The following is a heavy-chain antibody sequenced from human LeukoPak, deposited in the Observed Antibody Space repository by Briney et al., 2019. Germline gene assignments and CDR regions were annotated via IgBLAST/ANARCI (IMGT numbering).Heavy chain of an antibody. CDR1: GGSISSYY. CDR2: INHSGGT. J-gene: IGHJ4*02. Sequence: PSETLSLTCTVSGGSISSYYWSWIRQPPGKGLEWIGEINHSGGTNYNPSLKSRVTISVDTSKNQFSLKLSSVTAADTAVYYCARRRYDFWSGYSDRNFDYWGQGTLVTVSS. D-gene: IGHD3-3*01. V-gene: IGHV4-34*01. CDR3: ARRRYDFWSGYSDRNFDY.